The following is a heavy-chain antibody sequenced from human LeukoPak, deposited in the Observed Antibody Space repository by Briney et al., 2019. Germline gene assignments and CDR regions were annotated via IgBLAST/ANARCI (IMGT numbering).Heavy chain of an antibody. J-gene: IGHJ5*02. D-gene: IGHD1-26*01. CDR1: GFTVSSNY. CDR3: AKRRSGSYANNWFDP. CDR2: IYSGGST. Sequence: PGGSLRLSCAASGFTVSSNYMSWVRQAPGKGLEWVSVIYSGGSTYYADSVKGRFTISRDNSKNTLYLQMNSLRAEDTAVYYCAKRRSGSYANNWFDPWGQGTLVTVSS. V-gene: IGHV3-53*01.